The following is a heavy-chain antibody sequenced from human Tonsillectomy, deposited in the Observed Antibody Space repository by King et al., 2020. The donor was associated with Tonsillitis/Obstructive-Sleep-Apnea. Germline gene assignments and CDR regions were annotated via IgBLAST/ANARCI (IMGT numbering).Heavy chain of an antibody. J-gene: IGHJ4*02. D-gene: IGHD1-26*01. CDR2: INPKGGST. CDR1: GYTFTRYY. Sequence: VQLVESGAEVKKPGASVKVSCKATGYTFTRYYMHWVRQAPGQGLEWMGIINPKGGSTSYAPKFQGRVTMTRDTSTSTVYMELSRLRSEDTAIYYCATDEGVGSSQFDYWGQGTLVTVSS. CDR3: ATDEGVGSSQFDY. V-gene: IGHV1-46*01.